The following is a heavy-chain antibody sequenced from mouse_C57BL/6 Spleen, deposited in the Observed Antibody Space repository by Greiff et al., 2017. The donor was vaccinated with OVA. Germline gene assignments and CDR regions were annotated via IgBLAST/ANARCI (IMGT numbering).Heavy chain of an antibody. CDR1: GYSITSGYY. D-gene: IGHD4-1*01. CDR2: ISYDGSN. V-gene: IGHV3-6*01. J-gene: IGHJ2*01. Sequence: ESGPGLVKPSQSLSLTCSVTGYSITSGYYWNWIRQFPGNKLEWMGYISYDGSNNYNPSLKNRISITRDTSKNQFFLKLNSVTTEDTATYYCARDKLGQVDYWGQGTTLTVSS. CDR3: ARDKLGQVDY.